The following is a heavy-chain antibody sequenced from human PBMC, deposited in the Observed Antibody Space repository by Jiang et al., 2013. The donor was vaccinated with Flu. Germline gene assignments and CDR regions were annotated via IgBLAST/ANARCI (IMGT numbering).Heavy chain of an antibody. J-gene: IGHJ3*02. V-gene: IGHV4-31*03. Sequence: KPSQTLSLTCTVSGGSISSGGYYWSWIRQHPGKGLEWIGYIYYSGSTYYNPSLKSRVTISVDTSKNQFSLKLSSVTAADTAVYYCARDYYDSSGYPIGAFDIWGQGTMVTVSS. D-gene: IGHD3-22*01. CDR1: GGSISSGGYY. CDR2: IYYSGST. CDR3: ARDYYDSSGYPIGAFDI.